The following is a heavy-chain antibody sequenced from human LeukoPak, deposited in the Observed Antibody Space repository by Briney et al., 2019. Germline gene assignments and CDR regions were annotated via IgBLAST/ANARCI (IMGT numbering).Heavy chain of an antibody. CDR2: ISAYNGNT. CDR1: GYTFNNYG. D-gene: IGHD6-13*01. Sequence: ASVKVSCKASGYTFNNYGFSWVRQAPGQGLEWMGRISAYNGNTNYAQKLQGRVTMTTDTSTSTAYMELRSLRSDDTAVYYCASKSVIAALAFDIWGQGTMVTVSS. J-gene: IGHJ3*02. V-gene: IGHV1-18*01. CDR3: ASKSVIAALAFDI.